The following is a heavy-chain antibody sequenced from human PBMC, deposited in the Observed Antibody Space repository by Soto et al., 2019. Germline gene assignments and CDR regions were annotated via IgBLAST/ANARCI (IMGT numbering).Heavy chain of an antibody. CDR1: GFTFSKAW. Sequence: EVQLVESAGGLVKPGGSLRLCCAASGFTFSKAWMSWVRQAPGKGLEWVGRIKSKTDGGTTDYAAPVKGRFTISRDDSKNTLYLQMNSLKTEDTAVYYRTTAWDYGVRDYCRQGTLVTVSS. J-gene: IGHJ4*02. CDR3: TTAWDYGVRDY. V-gene: IGHV3-15*01. D-gene: IGHD4-17*01. CDR2: IKSKTDGGTT.